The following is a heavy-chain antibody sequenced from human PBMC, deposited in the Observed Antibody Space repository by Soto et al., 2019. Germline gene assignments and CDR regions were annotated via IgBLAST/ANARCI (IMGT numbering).Heavy chain of an antibody. V-gene: IGHV4-34*01. CDR2: INHSGST. CDR1: GGSFSGYY. CDR3: ARALEVGQWDYGDSDPLHWFDP. Sequence: SETLSLTCAVYGGSFSGYYWSWIRQPPGKGLEWIGEINHSGSTNYNPSLKSRVTISVDTSKNQFSLKLSSVTAADTAVYYCARALEVGQWDYGDSDPLHWFDPWGQGTLVTVSS. D-gene: IGHD4-17*01. J-gene: IGHJ5*02.